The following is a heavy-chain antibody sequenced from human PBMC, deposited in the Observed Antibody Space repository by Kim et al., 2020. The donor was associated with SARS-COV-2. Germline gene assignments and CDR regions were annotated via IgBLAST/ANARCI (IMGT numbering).Heavy chain of an antibody. J-gene: IGHJ6*02. V-gene: IGHV1-69*01. CDR3: ARNVNPYYYYYGMDV. Sequence: QKFQGRVTITADESTSTAYMELSSLRSEDTAVYYCARNVNPYYYYYGMDVWGQGTTVTVSS.